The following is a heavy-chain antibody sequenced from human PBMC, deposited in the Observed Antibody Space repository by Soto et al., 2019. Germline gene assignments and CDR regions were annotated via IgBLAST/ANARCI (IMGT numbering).Heavy chain of an antibody. D-gene: IGHD2-15*01. CDR2: INHSGST. CDR1: DGSFSDFY. Sequence: PSETLSLTCAVYDGSFSDFYWTWIRQRPGKGLEWIGEINHSGSTNYNPSLESRVAISLDTSKNQFSLTLTSVTAADTAVYYCGRRGVVADPRGYWGQGTLVTVSS. V-gene: IGHV4-34*01. CDR3: GRRGVVADPRGY. J-gene: IGHJ4*02.